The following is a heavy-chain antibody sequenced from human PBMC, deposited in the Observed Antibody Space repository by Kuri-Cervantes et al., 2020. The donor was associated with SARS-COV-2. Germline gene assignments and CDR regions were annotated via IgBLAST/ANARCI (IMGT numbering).Heavy chain of an antibody. D-gene: IGHD5-18*01. V-gene: IGHV3-11*04. CDR2: IGPSGTTK. J-gene: IGHJ6*04. CDR1: GFIFSDYY. CDR3: ASLRTDWILDV. Sequence: GESLKISCTASGFIFSDYYMTWIRQAPGKGLEWVSNIGPSGTTKYYADPVEGRFTISRDNAKNSLYLQMNSLRAEDTAVYYCASLRTDWILDVWGKGTTVTVSS.